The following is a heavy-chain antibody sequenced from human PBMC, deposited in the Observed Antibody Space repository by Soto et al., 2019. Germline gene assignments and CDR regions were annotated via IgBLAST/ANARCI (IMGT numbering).Heavy chain of an antibody. V-gene: IGHV3-48*02. D-gene: IGHD5-12*01. J-gene: IGHJ4*02. Sequence: EVLLVESGGGLVQSGGSLRLSCAASTSTFSRYGMNWVRQAPGKGLEWISFISPSGVTIYYADSVRGRFTISRDNAKISLFLQMITLRDDDTAVYYCVRGGIRVATMGDHWGQGNLVTVSS. CDR2: ISPSGVTI. CDR1: TSTFSRYG. CDR3: VRGGIRVATMGDH.